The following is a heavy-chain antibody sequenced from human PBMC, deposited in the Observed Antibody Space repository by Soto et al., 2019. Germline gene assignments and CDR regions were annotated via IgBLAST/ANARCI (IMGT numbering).Heavy chain of an antibody. CDR1: GGTFSSYT. V-gene: IGHV1-69*02. D-gene: IGHD3-16*01. CDR3: ARAWGFYYMDV. J-gene: IGHJ6*03. CDR2: IIPILGIS. Sequence: SVKVSCKASGGTFSSYTISWVRQAPGQGLEWMGRIIPILGISNYAQKFQGWVTMTRDTYMSTAYMELRRLRSDDTAVYYCARAWGFYYMDVWGKGTTVTVSS.